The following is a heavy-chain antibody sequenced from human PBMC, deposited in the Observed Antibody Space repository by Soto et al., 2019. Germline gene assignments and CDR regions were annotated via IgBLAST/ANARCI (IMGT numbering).Heavy chain of an antibody. CDR2: INHSGST. V-gene: IGHV4-34*01. CDR1: GGSFGGYY. D-gene: IGHD3-22*01. Sequence: SETLSLTCAVYGGSFGGYYWSWIRQPPGKGLEWIGEINHSGSTNYNPSLKSRVTISVDTSKNQFSLKLSSVTAADTAVYYCARAPIYYYDSSGPRRSGMDVWGQGTTVTVSS. CDR3: ARAPIYYYDSSGPRRSGMDV. J-gene: IGHJ6*01.